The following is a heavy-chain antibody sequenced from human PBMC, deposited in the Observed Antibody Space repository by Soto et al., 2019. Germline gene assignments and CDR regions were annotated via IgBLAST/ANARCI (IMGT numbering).Heavy chain of an antibody. CDR3: AAAPELISRQQLGPEPPYYYYGMDA. D-gene: IGHD6-13*01. Sequence: GASVQVSCTASGYTFTGYYIHGVRHAPGQGLEWMGWINPNSGGTNYAQKFQGWVTITRDMSTSTAYMELSSLRSEDTAVYYCAAAPELISRQQLGPEPPYYYYGMDAWGQGTKVTVSS. J-gene: IGHJ6*02. V-gene: IGHV1-2*04. CDR1: GYTFTGYY. CDR2: INPNSGGT.